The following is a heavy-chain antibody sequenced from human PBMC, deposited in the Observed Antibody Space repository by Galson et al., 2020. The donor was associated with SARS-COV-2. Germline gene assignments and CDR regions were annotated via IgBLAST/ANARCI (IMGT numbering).Heavy chain of an antibody. CDR1: GYTFTSYG. Sequence: ASVKVSCKASGYTFTSYGISWVRQAPGQGLEWMGWISADNGNTIYAQKFQDRVTMTTDTSTSSAYMELTSLRSDDTAVYYCARDGRTYYFYTTGYPRGGDYYRYYMDVWGKGTTVTVSS. CDR3: ARDGRTYYFYTTGYPRGGDYYRYYMDV. CDR2: ISADNGNT. D-gene: IGHD3-22*01. V-gene: IGHV1-18*01. J-gene: IGHJ6*03.